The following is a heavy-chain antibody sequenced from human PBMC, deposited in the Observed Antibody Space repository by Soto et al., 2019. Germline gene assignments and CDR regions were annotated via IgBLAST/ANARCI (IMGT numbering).Heavy chain of an antibody. CDR3: TRAADIRYFDWLLSPVYYYYYMDV. D-gene: IGHD3-9*01. Sequence: PGGSLRLSCTASGFTFGDYAMSWFRQAPGKGLEWVGFIRSKAYGGTTEYAASVKGRFTISRDDSKSIAYLQMNSLKTEDTAVYYCTRAADIRYFDWLLSPVYYYYYMDVWGKGTTVTVSS. CDR2: IRSKAYGGTT. CDR1: GFTFGDYA. J-gene: IGHJ6*03. V-gene: IGHV3-49*03.